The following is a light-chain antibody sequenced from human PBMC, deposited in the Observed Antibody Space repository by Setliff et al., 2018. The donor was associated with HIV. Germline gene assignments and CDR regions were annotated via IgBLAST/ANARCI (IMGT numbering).Light chain of an antibody. V-gene: IGLV2-14*01. Sequence: QSVLAQPASVSGSPGQSITISCTGTSSDVGGYNYVSWYQQHPGKAPKLMIYDVGKRPSGVSARFSGSKSGNTASLTISGLQAEDEADYYCSSSRSSTIEVFGTGTKVTVL. CDR1: SSDVGGYNY. CDR3: SSSRSSTIEV. CDR2: DVG. J-gene: IGLJ1*01.